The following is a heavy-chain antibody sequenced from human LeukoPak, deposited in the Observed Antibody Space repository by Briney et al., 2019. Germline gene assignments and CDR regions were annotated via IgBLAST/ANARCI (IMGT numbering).Heavy chain of an antibody. Sequence: GASVKVSCKASGYTFTGYYMHWVRQAPGQGLEWMGWINPNSGGTNYAQKLQGRVTMTTDTSTSTAYMELRSLRSDDTAVYYCARAPPSTPFPSYYYYGMDVWGQGTTVTVSS. CDR2: INPNSGGT. CDR1: GYTFTGYY. V-gene: IGHV1-2*02. D-gene: IGHD2-2*01. CDR3: ARAPPSTPFPSYYYYGMDV. J-gene: IGHJ6*02.